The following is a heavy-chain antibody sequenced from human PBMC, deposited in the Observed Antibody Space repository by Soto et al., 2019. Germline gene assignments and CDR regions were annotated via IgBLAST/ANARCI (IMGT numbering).Heavy chain of an antibody. CDR1: GFTFSTYW. V-gene: IGHV3-74*01. Sequence: EVQLVESGGGLVQPGGSLRLSCAASGFTFSTYWMHWVRQAPGKGLVWVSRINSDGVTTTYADSVKGRFTISRDNAKNTLYLQMTSLRAEDTAVYYCARAIPFDDWGQGTLVTVSS. J-gene: IGHJ4*02. CDR3: ARAIPFDD. CDR2: INSDGVTT.